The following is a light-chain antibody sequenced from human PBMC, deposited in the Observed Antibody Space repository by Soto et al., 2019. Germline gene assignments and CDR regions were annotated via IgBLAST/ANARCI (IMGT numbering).Light chain of an antibody. J-gene: IGKJ4*01. V-gene: IGKV3D-20*01. CDR2: DAS. CDR3: QQYNNWPLT. Sequence: EIVLTQSPATLSLSPGERATLSCGASQIVSSSYLAWYQQKPGLAPRLLIYDASSRATGIPDRFSGSGSGTDFTLTISSLQSEDFAVYYCQQYNNWPLTFGGGTKVDIK. CDR1: QIVSSSY.